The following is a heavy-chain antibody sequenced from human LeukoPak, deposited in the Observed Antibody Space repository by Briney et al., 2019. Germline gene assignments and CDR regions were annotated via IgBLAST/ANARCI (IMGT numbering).Heavy chain of an antibody. CDR3: ARATDAFDI. J-gene: IGHJ3*02. Sequence: PSETLSLTCAVYGGSFSGYYWSWIRQPPGKGLEWIGEINHSGSTNYNPSLKSRVTISVDTSKNQLSLKLSSVTAADTAVYYCARATDAFDIWGQGTMVTVSS. V-gene: IGHV4-34*01. CDR2: INHSGST. CDR1: GGSFSGYY.